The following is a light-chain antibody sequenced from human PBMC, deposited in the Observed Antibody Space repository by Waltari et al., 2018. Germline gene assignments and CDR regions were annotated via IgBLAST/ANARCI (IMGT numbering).Light chain of an antibody. CDR1: SSDMGGYNY. CDR2: DVQ. V-gene: IGLV2-14*03. J-gene: IGLJ3*02. Sequence: QSALTQPASVSGSPGQPITISCTGSSSDMGGYNYVSLSQQHPGKAPKVILYDVQTRPAGGPDRFSGSKSGNTASLTISGLQDEDEADYYCSSHTRSSTRVFGGGT. CDR3: SSHTRSSTRV.